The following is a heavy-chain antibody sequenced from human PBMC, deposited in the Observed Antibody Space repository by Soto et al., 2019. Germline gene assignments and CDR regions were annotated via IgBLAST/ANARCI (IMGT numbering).Heavy chain of an antibody. Sequence: PGGSLRLSCAASGFTFDDYTMHWVRQAPGKGLEWVSLISWDGGSTYYADSVKGRFTISRDNSKNSLYLQMNSLRTEDTALYYCAKGQSRRWPKWFDSWGPATLVTVS. V-gene: IGHV3-43*01. CDR1: GFTFDDYT. D-gene: IGHD6-13*01. CDR2: ISWDGGST. J-gene: IGHJ5*01. CDR3: AKGQSRRWPKWFDS.